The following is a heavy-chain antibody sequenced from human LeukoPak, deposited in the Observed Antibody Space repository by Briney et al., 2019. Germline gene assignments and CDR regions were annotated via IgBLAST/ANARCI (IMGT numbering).Heavy chain of an antibody. CDR3: VKDRGSSGWFDS. J-gene: IGHJ5*02. D-gene: IGHD3-22*01. V-gene: IGHV3-64D*09. Sequence: GGSLRLSCSASGFTFSSYAMHWVRQTPGKGLEHVSTISSTGDSTYYADSMKGRFTISRDNSKDTLSLQMSSLRAEDTAVYYCVKDRGSSGWFDSWGQGTLVTVSS. CDR1: GFTFSSYA. CDR2: ISSTGDST.